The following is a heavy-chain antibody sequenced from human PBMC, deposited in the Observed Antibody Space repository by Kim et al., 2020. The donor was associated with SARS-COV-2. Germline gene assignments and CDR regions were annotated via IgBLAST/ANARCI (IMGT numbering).Heavy chain of an antibody. V-gene: IGHV1-8*01. CDR1: GYTFTSYD. J-gene: IGHJ6*03. CDR2: MNPNSGNT. CDR3: ARGSIVATIFNYYYYMDV. Sequence: ASVKVSCKASGYTFTSYDINWVRQATGQGLEWMGWMNPNSGNTGYAQKFQGRVTMTRNTSISTAYMELSSLSSEDTAVYYCARGSIVATIFNYYYYMDVWGKGTTVTVSS. D-gene: IGHD5-12*01.